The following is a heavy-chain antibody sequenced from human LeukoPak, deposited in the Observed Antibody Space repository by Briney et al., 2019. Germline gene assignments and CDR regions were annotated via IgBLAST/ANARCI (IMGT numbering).Heavy chain of an antibody. J-gene: IGHJ4*02. V-gene: IGHV4-61*02. CDR2: IYTSGST. CDR1: GGSISSGSYY. D-gene: IGHD5-12*01. CDR3: ARHSGIVATIGGFVDY. Sequence: SQTLSLTCTVSGGSISSGSYYWSWIRQPAGKGLEWIGRIYTSGSTNYNPSLKSRVTISVDTSKNQFSLKLSSVTAADTAVYYCARHSGIVATIGGFVDYWGQGTLVTVSS.